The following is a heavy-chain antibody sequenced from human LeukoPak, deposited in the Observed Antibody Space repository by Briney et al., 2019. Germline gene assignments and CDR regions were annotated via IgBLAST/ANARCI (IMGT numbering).Heavy chain of an antibody. CDR2: IYPGDSDT. CDR1: GYSFTSYW. V-gene: IGHV5-51*01. Sequence: GESLKIPCKGSGYSFTSYWIGWVRQIPGKGLEWMGIIYPGDSDTRHSPSFQGQVTISADKSISTAYLQWSSLKASDTAMYYCARRIRSGSYSDFDYWGQGTLVTVSS. J-gene: IGHJ4*02. D-gene: IGHD1-26*01. CDR3: ARRIRSGSYSDFDY.